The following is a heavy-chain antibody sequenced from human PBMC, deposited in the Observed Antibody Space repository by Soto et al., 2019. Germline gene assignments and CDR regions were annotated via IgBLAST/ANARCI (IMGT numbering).Heavy chain of an antibody. Sequence: QVQLVESGGGVVQPRRSLRLSCAATGFTFSSYGMHWVRQAPGKGLEWVAVISYDGSNKYYADSVKGRFTISRDNSKNTLYLQMNSLRAEDTAVYYCAKASSPGAHDNYYYGMDVWGLGTTVTVSS. J-gene: IGHJ6*02. CDR1: GFTFSSYG. CDR2: ISYDGSNK. CDR3: AKASSPGAHDNYYYGMDV. V-gene: IGHV3-30*18. D-gene: IGHD1-1*01.